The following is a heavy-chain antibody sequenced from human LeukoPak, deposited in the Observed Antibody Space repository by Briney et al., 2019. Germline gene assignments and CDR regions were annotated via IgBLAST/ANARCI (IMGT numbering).Heavy chain of an antibody. CDR2: IYYDGAT. J-gene: IGHJ3*02. CDR1: GGSITSSSYY. V-gene: IGHV4-39*07. D-gene: IGHD3-16*01. CDR3: ARFSRSSKGAFDM. Sequence: PSETLSLTCTVSGGSITSSSYYWGWIRQPPGKGLEWIANIYYDGATSYNPSLKSRVTISVDTSKNDFSVKLTSVTAADTAMYYCARFSRSSKGAFDMWGQGTLLTVSS.